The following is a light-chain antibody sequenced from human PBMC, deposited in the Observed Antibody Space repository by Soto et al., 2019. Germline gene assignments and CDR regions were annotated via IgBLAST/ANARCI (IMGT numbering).Light chain of an antibody. Sequence: DIQMTQSPSTLSGSVGDRVTITCRASQTISSWLAWYQQKPGKAPKLLIYKASTLKSGVPSRFSGSGSGTEFTLTITSLQPEDSATYYCQHYNSYSEAFGQVTKVEIK. J-gene: IGKJ1*01. V-gene: IGKV1-5*03. CDR3: QHYNSYSEA. CDR2: KAS. CDR1: QTISSW.